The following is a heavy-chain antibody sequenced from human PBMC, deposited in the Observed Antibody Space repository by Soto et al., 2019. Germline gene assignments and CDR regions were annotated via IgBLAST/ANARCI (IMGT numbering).Heavy chain of an antibody. CDR1: GFTFDDYA. CDR2: ISWNSGSI. J-gene: IGHJ3*02. CDR3: AKDLSDIVATIWAFDI. V-gene: IGHV3-9*01. D-gene: IGHD5-12*01. Sequence: EVQLVESGGGLVQPGRSLRLSCAASGFTFDDYAMHWVRQAPGKGLEWVSGISWNSGSIGYADSVKGRFTISRDNAKTSLYLQMNSLRAEDTALYYCAKDLSDIVATIWAFDIWGQGTMVTVSS.